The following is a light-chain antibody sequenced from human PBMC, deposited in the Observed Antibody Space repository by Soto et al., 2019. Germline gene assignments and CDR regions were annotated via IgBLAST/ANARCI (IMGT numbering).Light chain of an antibody. Sequence: EIVLTQSPDTLSLSPGERATLSCRASQSLSSAYLVWYQQKPGQAPRLLMFAASSRATGTPDRFSGSGSGTDFTLTISRLEPEDFAVSYCQPYGTSPRTFGQGTKVEIK. J-gene: IGKJ1*01. CDR3: QPYGTSPRT. CDR2: AAS. V-gene: IGKV3-20*01. CDR1: QSLSSAY.